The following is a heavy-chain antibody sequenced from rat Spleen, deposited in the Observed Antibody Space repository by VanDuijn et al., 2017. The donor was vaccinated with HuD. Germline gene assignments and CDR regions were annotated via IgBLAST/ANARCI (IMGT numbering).Heavy chain of an antibody. CDR1: EYSISSSYR. J-gene: IGHJ2*01. CDR3: ARYVRSYFDY. D-gene: IGHD1-6*01. Sequence: EVQLQESGPGLVKPSQSLSLTCSVTEYSISSSYRWNWIRKFPGNKLEWMGYINSAGSTNYNPSLKSRISITRDTSKNQFFLQLNSVTTEDTATYYCARYVRSYFDYWGQGVMVTVSS. V-gene: IGHV3-3*01. CDR2: INSAGST.